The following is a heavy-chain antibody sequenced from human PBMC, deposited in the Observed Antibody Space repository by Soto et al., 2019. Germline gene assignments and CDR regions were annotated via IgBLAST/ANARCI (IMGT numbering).Heavy chain of an antibody. CDR3: AREGQLSYYYGMDV. D-gene: IGHD5-18*01. CDR1: GGSISSYY. J-gene: IGHJ6*02. Sequence: SETLSLTCTVSGGSISSYYWSWIRQPPGEGLEWIGYIYYSGSTNYNPSLKSRVTISVDTSKNQFSLKLSSVTAADTAVYYCAREGQLSYYYGMDVWGQGTTVTVSS. V-gene: IGHV4-59*01. CDR2: IYYSGST.